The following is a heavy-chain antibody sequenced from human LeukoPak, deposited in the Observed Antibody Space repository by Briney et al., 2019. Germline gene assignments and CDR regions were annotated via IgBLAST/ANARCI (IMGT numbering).Heavy chain of an antibody. V-gene: IGHV3-33*01. Sequence: GGSLRLSCAASGFTFSGYGMHWVRQAPGKGLEWVAVIWYDGSNKYYADSVKGRFTISRDNSKNTLYLQMNSLRAEDTAVYYCARDQGGYSYGVDYWGQGTPVTVSS. CDR3: ARDQGGYSYGVDY. CDR1: GFTFSGYG. D-gene: IGHD5-18*01. CDR2: IWYDGSNK. J-gene: IGHJ4*02.